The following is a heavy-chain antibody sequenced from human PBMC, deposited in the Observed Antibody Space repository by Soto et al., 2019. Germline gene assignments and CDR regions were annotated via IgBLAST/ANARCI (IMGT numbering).Heavy chain of an antibody. Sequence: GGSLRLSCAASGFTFSSYSMNWVRQAPGKGLEWVSSISSSSYIYYADSVKGRFTISRDNAKNSLYLQMNSLRAEDTAVYYCAREHCSGGSCWYYGMDVWGQGTTVTVSS. J-gene: IGHJ6*02. CDR2: ISSSSYI. V-gene: IGHV3-21*01. D-gene: IGHD2-15*01. CDR3: AREHCSGGSCWYYGMDV. CDR1: GFTFSSYS.